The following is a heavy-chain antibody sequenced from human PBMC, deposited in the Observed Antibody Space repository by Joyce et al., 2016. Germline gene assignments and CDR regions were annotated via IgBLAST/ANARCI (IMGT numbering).Heavy chain of an antibody. D-gene: IGHD3-10*01. CDR1: GGSLSGYY. CDR2: VNDRGRT. CDR3: ARARRGIILARGEMGEYLQH. V-gene: IGHV4-34*01. J-gene: IGHJ1*01. Sequence: QVQLREWGAGLLKPSETLSLTCAVYGGSLSGYYWSWIRQAPGMGLEWIGEVNDRGRTNYNPALRSRATTSMDTSKNQFSLRLTTVTAADTAVYFCARARRGIILARGEMGEYLQHWGRGTVVIVSS.